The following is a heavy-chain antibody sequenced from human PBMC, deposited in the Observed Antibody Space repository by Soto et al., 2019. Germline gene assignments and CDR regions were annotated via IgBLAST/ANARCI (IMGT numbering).Heavy chain of an antibody. V-gene: IGHV3-21*01. CDR3: ARYGDYGDYAPPKLDY. CDR2: ISSSSSYI. J-gene: IGHJ4*02. CDR1: GFTFSSYS. D-gene: IGHD4-17*01. Sequence: GGSLRLSCAASGFTFSSYSMNWVRQAPGKGLEWVSSISSSSSYIYYADSVKGRFTISRDNAKNSLYLQMNSLRAEDTSVYYCARYGDYGDYAPPKLDYWGQGTLVTVSS.